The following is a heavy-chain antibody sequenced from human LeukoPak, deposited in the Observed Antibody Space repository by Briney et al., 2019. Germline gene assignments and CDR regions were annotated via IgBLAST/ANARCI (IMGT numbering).Heavy chain of an antibody. J-gene: IGHJ4*02. CDR1: GGSISSSSYY. CDR2: IYYSGST. V-gene: IGHV4-39*01. CDR3: ARVSRAVAADFDY. D-gene: IGHD6-19*01. Sequence: PSETLSLTCTVSGGSISSSSYYWGWIRQPPGKGLEWIGSIYYSGSTYYNPSLKSRVTISVDTSKNQFSLKLSSVTAADTAVYYCARVSRAVAADFDYWGQGTLVTVSS.